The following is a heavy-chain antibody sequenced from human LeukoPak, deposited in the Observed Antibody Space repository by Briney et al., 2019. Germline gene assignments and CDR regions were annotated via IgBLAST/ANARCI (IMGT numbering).Heavy chain of an antibody. Sequence: SETLSLTCPVSGGSISSGDYYWSWIRQPPGKGLEWIGYIYYSGSTYYNPSLKSRVTISVDTSKNQFSLKLSSVTAADTAVYYCARADDFWSGYYNRGYFDYWGQGTLVTVSS. J-gene: IGHJ4*02. CDR3: ARADDFWSGYYNRGYFDY. V-gene: IGHV4-30-4*01. CDR1: GGSISSGDYY. D-gene: IGHD3-3*01. CDR2: IYYSGST.